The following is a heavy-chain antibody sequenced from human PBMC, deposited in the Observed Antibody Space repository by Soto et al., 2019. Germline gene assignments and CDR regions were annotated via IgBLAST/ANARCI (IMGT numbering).Heavy chain of an antibody. J-gene: IGHJ3*02. CDR3: AKVGYSSSWYISGPKDAFDI. V-gene: IGHV3-23*01. D-gene: IGHD6-13*01. CDR2: ISGSGGST. CDR1: GFTFSSYA. Sequence: GGSLRLSCAASGFTFSSYAMSWVRQAPGKGLEWVSAISGSGGSTYYADSVKGRFTISRDNSKNTLYLQMNSLRAEDTAVYYCAKVGYSSSWYISGPKDAFDIWGQGTMVTVSS.